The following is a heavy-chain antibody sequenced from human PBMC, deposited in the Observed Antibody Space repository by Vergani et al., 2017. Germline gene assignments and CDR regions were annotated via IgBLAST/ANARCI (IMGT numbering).Heavy chain of an antibody. CDR3: ARAQGYCSSTSCYPRRFDP. Sequence: QVQLVQSGAEVKKPGSSVKVSCKASGGTFSSYAISWVRQAPGQGLEWMGGIIPIFGTANYAQKFQGRVTITADESTSTAYMELSSLRSEDTAVYYCARAQGYCSSTSCYPRRFDPGGQGTLVTVSS. CDR2: IIPIFGTA. J-gene: IGHJ5*02. CDR1: GGTFSSYA. V-gene: IGHV1-69*01. D-gene: IGHD2-2*01.